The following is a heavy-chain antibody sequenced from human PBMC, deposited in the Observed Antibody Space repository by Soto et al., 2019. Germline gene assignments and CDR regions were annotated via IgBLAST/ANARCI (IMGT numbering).Heavy chain of an antibody. CDR2: ISSSSTYT. D-gene: IGHD2-2*01. Sequence: GGSLRLSCEVSGFTFSDYYMNWIRQAPGKGLEWVSYISSSSTYTNYADSVKGRFTISRDNAKNSLYLQMNSLRAEDTAVYYWARLLGHCTSTICFPDYWGQGTLVTVSS. CDR3: ARLLGHCTSTICFPDY. V-gene: IGHV3-11*03. CDR1: GFTFSDYY. J-gene: IGHJ4*02.